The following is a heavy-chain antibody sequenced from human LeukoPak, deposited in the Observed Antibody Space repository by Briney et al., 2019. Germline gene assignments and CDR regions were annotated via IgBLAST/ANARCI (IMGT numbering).Heavy chain of an antibody. V-gene: IGHV4-34*01. CDR3: ASHLSGNLYSGYGG. D-gene: IGHD5-12*01. Sequence: PSETLSLTCGVFGGSFGRDYCSWIRQPPGKGLEWIGEINLSGSARYNPSLQSRVTISVDKSRNQFSLKLSSVTAAGTAMYYCASHLSGNLYSGYGGWGQGTLVTVSS. J-gene: IGHJ4*02. CDR2: INLSGSA. CDR1: GGSFGRDY.